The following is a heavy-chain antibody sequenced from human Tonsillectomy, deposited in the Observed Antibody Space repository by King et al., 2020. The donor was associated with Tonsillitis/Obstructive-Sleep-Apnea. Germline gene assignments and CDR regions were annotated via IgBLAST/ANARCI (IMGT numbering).Heavy chain of an antibody. CDR2: IIWNSANI. Sequence: VQLVESGGGLVQPGRSLRLSCAASGFTFDDYAMHWVRQAPGKGLEWVAGIIWNSANIGYADSVKGRFTISRDNAKNSLHLQMNSLRVEDTALYYCAKDGERGAYYNFYFMDVWGKGTTVTVSS. CDR1: GFTFDDYA. D-gene: IGHD1-26*01. V-gene: IGHV3-9*01. J-gene: IGHJ6*03. CDR3: AKDGERGAYYNFYFMDV.